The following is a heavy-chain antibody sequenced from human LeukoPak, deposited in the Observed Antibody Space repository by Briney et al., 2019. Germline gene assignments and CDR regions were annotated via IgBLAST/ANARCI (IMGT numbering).Heavy chain of an antibody. CDR1: GFTFSTYA. CDR3: ARADWDTAMIDY. J-gene: IGHJ4*02. V-gene: IGHV3-64*01. D-gene: IGHD5-18*01. Sequence: GGSLRLSCAASGFTFSTYAMHWVRQAPGKGLEYVSAISSNGNSTYYANSVRDRFTISRDNPKNTLYLQMDSLRTEDMAVYYCARADWDTAMIDYWGQGTLVTVSS. CDR2: ISSNGNST.